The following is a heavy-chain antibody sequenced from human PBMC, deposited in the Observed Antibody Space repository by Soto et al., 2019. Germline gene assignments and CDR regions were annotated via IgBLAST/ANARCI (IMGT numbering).Heavy chain of an antibody. Sequence: QVQLVESGGGVVQPGRSLRLSCAASGFTFSSYGMHWVRQAPGKGLEWVAVIWYDGSNKYYADSVKGRFTISRDNSKNTLYLQMNSLRAEDTAVYYCARVVTTGYWYFDLWGRGTLVTVSS. CDR3: ARVVTTGYWYFDL. D-gene: IGHD3-22*01. J-gene: IGHJ2*01. V-gene: IGHV3-33*01. CDR2: IWYDGSNK. CDR1: GFTFSSYG.